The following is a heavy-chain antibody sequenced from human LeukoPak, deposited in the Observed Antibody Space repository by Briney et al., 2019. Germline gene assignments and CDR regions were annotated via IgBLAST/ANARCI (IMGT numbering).Heavy chain of an antibody. CDR1: GFTFSSYG. CDR3: AKVAREFMGAFDT. CDR2: IRYDGSNK. D-gene: IGHD3-10*01. Sequence: GGSLRLSCAASGFTFSSYGMHWVRQAPGKGLEWVAFIRYDGSNKYYADSVKGRFTISRDNSKNTLYLQMNSLRAEDTAVYYCAKVAREFMGAFDTWGQGTMVTVSS. J-gene: IGHJ3*02. V-gene: IGHV3-30*02.